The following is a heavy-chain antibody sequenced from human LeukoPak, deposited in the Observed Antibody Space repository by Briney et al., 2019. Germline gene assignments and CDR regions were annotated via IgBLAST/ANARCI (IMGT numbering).Heavy chain of an antibody. CDR2: IYPGDSDT. CDR3: ARGRDGYFSNWLDP. J-gene: IGHJ5*02. Sequence: GESLKISCKGSGYSFTTYWIGWVRQMPGKGLEWVALIYPGDSDTRYSPPFQGQVTISADKTISTAYLQWSSLKTSDTAMYYCARGRDGYFSNWLDPWGQGTLVTVSS. CDR1: GYSFTTYW. V-gene: IGHV5-51*01. D-gene: IGHD3-22*01.